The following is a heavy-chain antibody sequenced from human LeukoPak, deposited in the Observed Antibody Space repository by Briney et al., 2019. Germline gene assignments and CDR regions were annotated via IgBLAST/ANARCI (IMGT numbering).Heavy chain of an antibody. CDR3: ARRVISEFSIDKGNWLDP. J-gene: IGHJ5*02. CDR2: ILSSGST. Sequence: SETLSLICTVSGGSISNYYWNWIRQSPGKGLEWIGYILSSGSTHHNPSLTSRISLSVDTSKNQFSLKLSSVTAADTAVYYCARRVISEFSIDKGNWLDPWGQGTLVTVSS. D-gene: IGHD3-3*02. V-gene: IGHV4-4*09. CDR1: GGSISNYY.